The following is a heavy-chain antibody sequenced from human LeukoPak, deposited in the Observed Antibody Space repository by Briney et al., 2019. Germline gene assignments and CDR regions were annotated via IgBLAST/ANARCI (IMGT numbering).Heavy chain of an antibody. CDR2: ITSTGSTI. D-gene: IGHD3-10*01. CDR3: ARDPYYGSGSSFPLDY. Sequence: GGSLRLSCSASGFKFSNYNMNWVRQTPGKGLQWVAYITSTGSTIAYADSLQGRFTISRDNAKNSLYLQMNSLRAEDTAVYYCARDPYYGSGSSFPLDYWGQGTLVTVSS. CDR1: GFKFSNYN. V-gene: IGHV3-48*04. J-gene: IGHJ4*02.